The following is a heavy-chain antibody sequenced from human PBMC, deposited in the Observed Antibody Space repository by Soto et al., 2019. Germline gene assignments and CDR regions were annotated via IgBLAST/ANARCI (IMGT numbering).Heavy chain of an antibody. CDR3: ARVRTTSRAQRSTRSNWFDP. V-gene: IGHV4-4*02. D-gene: IGHD2-2*01. J-gene: IGHJ5*02. Sequence: SETLSLTCAVSGGSISSSNWWSWVRQPPGKGLEWIGEIYHSGSTNYNPSLKSRVTISVDKSKNQFSLKLSSVTAADTAVYYCARVRTTSRAQRSTRSNWFDPWGQGTLVTVSS. CDR2: IYHSGST. CDR1: GGSISSSNW.